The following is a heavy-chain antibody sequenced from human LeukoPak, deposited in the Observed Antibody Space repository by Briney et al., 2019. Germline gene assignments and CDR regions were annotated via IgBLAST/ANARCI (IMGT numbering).Heavy chain of an antibody. CDR1: GFTFSSYG. CDR2: ISYDGSNK. J-gene: IGHJ4*02. CDR3: AKDANLYSSSWTFDY. D-gene: IGHD6-13*01. V-gene: IGHV3-30*18. Sequence: GGSLRLSCAASGFTFSSYGMHWVRQDPGKGLEWVVVISYDGSNKYYADSVKGRFTISRDNSKNTLYLQMNSLRTEDTAVYYCAKDANLYSSSWTFDYWGQGTLVTVSS.